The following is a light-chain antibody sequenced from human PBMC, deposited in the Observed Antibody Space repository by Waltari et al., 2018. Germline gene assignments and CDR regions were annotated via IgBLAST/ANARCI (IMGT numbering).Light chain of an antibody. CDR2: KAS. CDR3: QQYNSYSLLT. CDR1: QSISKW. Sequence: WRASQSISKWLAWYQQKPGKAPKLLIYKASTLESGVPSRFSVSGSGTEFTLTISSLQPDDFTTYYCQQYNSYSLLTFGGGTKVEIK. J-gene: IGKJ4*01. V-gene: IGKV1-5*03.